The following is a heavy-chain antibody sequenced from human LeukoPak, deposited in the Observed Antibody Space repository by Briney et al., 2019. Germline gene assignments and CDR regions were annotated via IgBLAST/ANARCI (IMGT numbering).Heavy chain of an antibody. J-gene: IGHJ4*02. V-gene: IGHV1-2*02. D-gene: IGHD2-2*01. CDR3: ATNPAATRGFDN. CDR1: GYTFTAYY. Sequence: ASVKVSCKASGYTFTAYYMHWLRQAPGQGLEWMGWINPNSGGTKYAQKFQGRVTMTRDTSTSTAYMEVSRLRSDDTAVYYCATNPAATRGFDNWGQGTLVTVSS. CDR2: INPNSGGT.